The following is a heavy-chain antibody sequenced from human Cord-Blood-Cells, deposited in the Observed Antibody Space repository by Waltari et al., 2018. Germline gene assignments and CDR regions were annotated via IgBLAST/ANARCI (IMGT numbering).Heavy chain of an antibody. D-gene: IGHD1-1*01. CDR1: GFTFRSYC. J-gene: IGHJ3*02. CDR2: ISYDGSNK. Sequence: QVQLVESGGGVVQPGRSLRLSCAASGFTFRSYCLHWVRPAPGKGLEWVAVISYDGSNKYYADSVKGRFTISRDNSKNTLYLQMNSLRAEDTAVYYCAKEFTTGTTLGAFDIWGQGTMVTVSS. CDR3: AKEFTTGTTLGAFDI. V-gene: IGHV3-30*18.